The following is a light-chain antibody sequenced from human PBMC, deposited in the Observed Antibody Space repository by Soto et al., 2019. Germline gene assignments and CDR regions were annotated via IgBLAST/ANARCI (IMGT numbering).Light chain of an antibody. V-gene: IGLV2-14*01. J-gene: IGLJ3*02. CDR3: QSYDSTSWV. Sequence: QSALTQPASVSGSPGQSITISCTGTSSDVGGYNYVSWYQQHPGKAPKLMIYEVSNRPSGVSNRFSGSKSGNTASLTISGLQADDEADYYCQSYDSTSWVFGGGTKLTVL. CDR2: EVS. CDR1: SSDVGGYNY.